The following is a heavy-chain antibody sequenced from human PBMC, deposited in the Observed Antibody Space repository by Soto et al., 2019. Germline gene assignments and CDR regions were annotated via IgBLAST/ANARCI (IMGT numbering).Heavy chain of an antibody. CDR2: IDHSGRT. CDR3: ARWDSGDAHDSNADAFDI. V-gene: IGHV4-34*01. J-gene: IGHJ3*02. CDR1: GGSLSGYY. D-gene: IGHD3-22*01. Sequence: SETLSLTCAVYGGSLSGYYWSWIRQPPGKGLEWIGEIDHSGRTKYSPSLKSRVTMSVDTSKNQFSLKLSSVTAADTAVYYCARWDSGDAHDSNADAFDIWGQGTMVTVS.